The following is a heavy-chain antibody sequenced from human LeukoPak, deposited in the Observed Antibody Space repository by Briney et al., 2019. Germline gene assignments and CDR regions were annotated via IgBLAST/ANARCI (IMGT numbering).Heavy chain of an antibody. J-gene: IGHJ3*02. D-gene: IGHD1-26*01. CDR1: GLTFSNFP. V-gene: IGHV3-30*09. Sequence: GRSLRLACAATGLTFSNFPMHWVRQAPGKGLEWVAVISYDGNTKYYADSVKGRFAITRDNSKNTLFLQMNSLRAEDTAVYYCARESYYGDAFDIWGQGTMVTVSS. CDR2: ISYDGNTK. CDR3: ARESYYGDAFDI.